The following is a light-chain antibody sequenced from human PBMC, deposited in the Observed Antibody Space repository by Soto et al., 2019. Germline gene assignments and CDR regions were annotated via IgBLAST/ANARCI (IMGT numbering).Light chain of an antibody. CDR1: QSISIS. V-gene: IGKV1-39*01. J-gene: IGKJ2*01. CDR3: QQSYSTLYT. Sequence: DIPMTQSPSSLSASVGDRVTITCRASQSISISLNWFQQKPGKAPKLLIYAASSLQSGVPSRFSGSGSGTDFTLTISSLQPEDFATYFCQQSYSTLYTFGQGTKLEIK. CDR2: AAS.